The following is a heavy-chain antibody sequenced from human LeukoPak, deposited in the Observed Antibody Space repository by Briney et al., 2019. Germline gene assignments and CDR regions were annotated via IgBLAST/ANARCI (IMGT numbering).Heavy chain of an antibody. D-gene: IGHD3-10*01. Sequence: ASVKASCKASGYTFTSYGISWVRQAPGQGLEWMGWISAYNGNTNYAQKLQGRVTMTTDTSTSTAYMELRSLRSDDTAVYYCARDRGLLWFGTSDYWGQGTLVTVSS. V-gene: IGHV1-18*01. J-gene: IGHJ4*02. CDR2: ISAYNGNT. CDR1: GYTFTSYG. CDR3: ARDRGLLWFGTSDY.